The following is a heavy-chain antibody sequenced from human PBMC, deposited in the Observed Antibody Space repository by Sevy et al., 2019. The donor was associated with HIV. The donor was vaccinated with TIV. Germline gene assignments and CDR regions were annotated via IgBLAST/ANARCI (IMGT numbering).Heavy chain of an antibody. D-gene: IGHD3-10*02. CDR3: ARYVRGEGIRPGDLDY. CDR1: GFTFSSYG. V-gene: IGHV3-33*01. CDR2: IWNDGSNK. J-gene: IGHJ4*02. Sequence: GGSLRLSCAASGFTFSSYGMQWVRQAPGKGLEWVAVIWNDGSNKYYADSVKGRFTTSRDNSSNTLFLQMNSLRAEDTAVYYCARYVRGEGIRPGDLDYWGQGTLVTVSS.